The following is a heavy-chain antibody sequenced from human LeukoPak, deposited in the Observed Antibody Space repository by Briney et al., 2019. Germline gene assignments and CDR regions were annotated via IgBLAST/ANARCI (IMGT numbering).Heavy chain of an antibody. CDR3: ARETDRDGYKDLDY. V-gene: IGHV1-2*02. CDR2: INANSGAT. Sequence: ASVKVSCKASGYTFTGYYMHWVRQAPGQGLEWMGWINANSGATNSAQKFQGRVTMTRGTSISTAYMELSRLRFDDTAVYYCARETDRDGYKDLDYWGQGTLVTVSS. J-gene: IGHJ4*02. CDR1: GYTFTGYY. D-gene: IGHD5-24*01.